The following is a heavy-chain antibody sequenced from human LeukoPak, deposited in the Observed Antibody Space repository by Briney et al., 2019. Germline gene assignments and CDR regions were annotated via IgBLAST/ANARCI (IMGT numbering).Heavy chain of an antibody. V-gene: IGHV1-2*02. Sequence: ASVKVSCKASGYTFTGYYMHWVRQAPGQGLEWMGWINPNSGGTNYAQKFQGRVTMTRVTSISTAYMELSRLRSDDTAVYYCARDRFWSGTYPDYYGMDVWGQGTTVTVSS. D-gene: IGHD3-3*01. CDR3: ARDRFWSGTYPDYYGMDV. CDR1: GYTFTGYY. CDR2: INPNSGGT. J-gene: IGHJ6*02.